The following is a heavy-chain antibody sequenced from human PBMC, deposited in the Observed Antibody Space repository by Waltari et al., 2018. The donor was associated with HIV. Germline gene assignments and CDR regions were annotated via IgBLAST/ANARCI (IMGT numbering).Heavy chain of an antibody. CDR1: GFTFSSYS. CDR3: ARDRSSGWYDWFDP. CDR2: IRSSSSTI. V-gene: IGHV3-48*02. J-gene: IGHJ5*02. D-gene: IGHD6-19*01. Sequence: EVQLVESGGGLVQPGGSLRLSCAASGFTFSSYSMNWVRQAPGKGLEWVSYIRSSSSTIYYADSVKGRFTISRDNAKNSLYLQMNSLRDEDTAVYYCARDRSSGWYDWFDPCGQGTLVTVSS.